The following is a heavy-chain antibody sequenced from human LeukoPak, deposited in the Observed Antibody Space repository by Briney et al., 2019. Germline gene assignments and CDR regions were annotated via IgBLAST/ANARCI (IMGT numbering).Heavy chain of an antibody. CDR1: TGSISTRGYY. V-gene: IGHV4-39*01. J-gene: IGHJ4*02. D-gene: IGHD5-18*01. Sequence: SQTLSLTCTISTGSISTRGYYWGWIRQPPGKGLEWIGSMYYSGSTYYNPSLDNRATISLDTSQNQVSLKLSSVTAADSAHYYCARHTGYNYGHVDYWGQGTLVTVSS. CDR2: MYYSGST. CDR3: ARHTGYNYGHVDY.